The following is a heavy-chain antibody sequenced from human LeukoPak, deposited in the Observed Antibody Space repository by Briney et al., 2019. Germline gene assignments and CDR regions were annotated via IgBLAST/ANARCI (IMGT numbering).Heavy chain of an antibody. CDR2: IYHSGST. V-gene: IGHV4-4*02. CDR3: ARGDSSWPYYFDC. CDR1: GGSISSSNW. Sequence: PSGTLSLTCAVSGGSISSSNWWSWVRQPPGKGLEWIGEIYHSGSTNYNPSLKSRVTISVDKSKNQFSLKLNSVTAADTAVYYCARGDSSWPYYFDCWGQGTLVTVSS. J-gene: IGHJ4*02. D-gene: IGHD6-13*01.